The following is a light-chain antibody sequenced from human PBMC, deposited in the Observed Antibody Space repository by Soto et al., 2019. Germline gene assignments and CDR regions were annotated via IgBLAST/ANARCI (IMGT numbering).Light chain of an antibody. CDR3: SSFTSSSTQV. Sequence: QSALTQPASVSGSLGQSITISCTGTSSDVGGYDYVSWYRQYPGKVPKLIIYEVNKRPSGVSNRFSGSKSANTASLTISGLQADDESDYYCSSFTSSSTQVFGGGTKLTVL. CDR2: EVN. CDR1: SSDVGGYDY. J-gene: IGLJ3*02. V-gene: IGLV2-14*01.